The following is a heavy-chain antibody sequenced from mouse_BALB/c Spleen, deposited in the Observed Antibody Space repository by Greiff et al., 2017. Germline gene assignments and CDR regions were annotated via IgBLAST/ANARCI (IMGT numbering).Heavy chain of an antibody. V-gene: IGHV2-4-1*01. CDR3: ARNKYGNYYAMDY. CDR2: IWSGGST. Sequence: VHLVESGPGLVQPSQSLSITCTVSGFSLTSYGVHWVRQSPGKGLEWLGVIWSGGSTDYNAAFISRLSISKDNSKSQVFFKMNSLQADDTAIYYCARNKYGNYYAMDYWGQGTSVTVSS. CDR1: GFSLTSYG. D-gene: IGHD2-10*02. J-gene: IGHJ4*01.